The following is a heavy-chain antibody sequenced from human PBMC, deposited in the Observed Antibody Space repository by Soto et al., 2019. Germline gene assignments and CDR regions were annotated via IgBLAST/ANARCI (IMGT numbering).Heavy chain of an antibody. V-gene: IGHV1-18*04. J-gene: IGHJ5*02. CDR2: ISAYNGNT. D-gene: IGHD6-13*01. CDR3: ARDQRGAHSSSGDWFDP. Sequence: ASVKFSCQSSGYTFTSYGISWVRQAPGQGLEWMGWISAYNGNTNYAQKLQGRVTMTTDTSTSTAYMELRSLRSDDTAVYYCARDQRGAHSSSGDWFDPWGQGTLVTVSS. CDR1: GYTFTSYG.